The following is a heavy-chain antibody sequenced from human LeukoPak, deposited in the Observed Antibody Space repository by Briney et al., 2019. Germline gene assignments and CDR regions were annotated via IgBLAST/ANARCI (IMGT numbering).Heavy chain of an antibody. CDR1: GFTFDDYA. V-gene: IGHV3-9*01. J-gene: IGHJ4*02. CDR2: ISWNSGSI. Sequence: PGGSLRLSCAASGFTFDDYAMHWVRQAPGKGLEWVSGISWNSGSIGYADSVKGRFTISRDNAKNSLYLQMNSLRAEDTALYYCAKENYYGSGSYYDYWGQGTLVTVSS. D-gene: IGHD3-10*01. CDR3: AKENYYGSGSYYDY.